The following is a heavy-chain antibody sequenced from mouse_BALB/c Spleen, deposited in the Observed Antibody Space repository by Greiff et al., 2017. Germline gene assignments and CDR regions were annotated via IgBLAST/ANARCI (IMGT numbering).Heavy chain of an antibody. CDR2: ISNGGGST. Sequence: EVKVVESGGGLVQPGGSLKLSCAASGFTFSSYTMSWVRQTPEKRLEWVAYISNGGGSTYYPDTVKGRFTISRDNAKNTLYLQMSSLKSEDTAMSYCARHPVLLRSSMDYWGQGTSVTVSS. CDR3: ARHPVLLRSSMDY. V-gene: IGHV5-12-2*01. J-gene: IGHJ4*01. D-gene: IGHD1-1*01. CDR1: GFTFSSYT.